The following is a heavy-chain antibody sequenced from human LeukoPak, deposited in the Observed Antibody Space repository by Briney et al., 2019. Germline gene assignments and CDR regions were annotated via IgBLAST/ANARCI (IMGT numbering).Heavy chain of an antibody. D-gene: IGHD3-22*01. CDR3: ARAHSSGYYWLSDIDY. J-gene: IGHJ4*02. CDR1: GYTFTSYY. Sequence: ASVKVSCKASGYTFTSYYMHWVRQAPGQGLEWMGIINPSGGSTSYAQKFQGRVTMTRDTSTSTVYMELSSLRSEDTAVYYCARAHSSGYYWLSDIDYWGQGTLVTVSS. V-gene: IGHV1-46*01. CDR2: INPSGGST.